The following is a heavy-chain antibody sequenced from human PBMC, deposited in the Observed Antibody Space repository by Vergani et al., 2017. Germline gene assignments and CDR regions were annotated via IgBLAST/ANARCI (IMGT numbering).Heavy chain of an antibody. CDR1: GGSISSYY. V-gene: IGHV4-59*08. CDR3: ARRGSSSGFGV. J-gene: IGHJ6*02. Sequence: QVQLQESGPGLVKPSQTLSLTCTVSGGSISSYYWSWIRQPPGKGLEWIGYIYYSGSTNYNPSLKSRVNLSVDTSKNQFSLKLSSVTAADPAVYYCARRGSSSGFGVWGQGTTVTVSS. CDR2: IYYSGST. D-gene: IGHD6-19*01.